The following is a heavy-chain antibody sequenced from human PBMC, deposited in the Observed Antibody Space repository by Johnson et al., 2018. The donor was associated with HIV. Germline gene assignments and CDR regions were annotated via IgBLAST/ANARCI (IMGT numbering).Heavy chain of an antibody. CDR1: GFTFRSYG. Sequence: QVQLVESGGGVVQAGRSLRLSCAASGFTFRSYGMHWVRQAPGKGLEWVAVISYDGSNKYYADSVKGRFTISRDNSKNTLYLQMNSLRAEDTAVYYCASSVPGRWDSSSAFDIWGQGTMVTVSS. D-gene: IGHD6-19*01. V-gene: IGHV3-30*19. CDR2: ISYDGSNK. CDR3: ASSVPGRWDSSSAFDI. J-gene: IGHJ3*02.